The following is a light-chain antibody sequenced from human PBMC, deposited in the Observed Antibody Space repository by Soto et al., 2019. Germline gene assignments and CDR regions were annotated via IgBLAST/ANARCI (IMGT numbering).Light chain of an antibody. V-gene: IGLV2-14*01. CDR1: SSDVGGYNY. CDR3: SSYTSSTGRV. J-gene: IGLJ1*01. CDR2: DVS. Sequence: QSALTQPASVSGSPGQSITISCTGTSSDVGGYNYVSWYQQHPGKAPKLMIYDVSNRPSGVSNRFSGSKSGNTASLTISGLQAEDESDYYCSSYTSSTGRVFGTGTQLTVL.